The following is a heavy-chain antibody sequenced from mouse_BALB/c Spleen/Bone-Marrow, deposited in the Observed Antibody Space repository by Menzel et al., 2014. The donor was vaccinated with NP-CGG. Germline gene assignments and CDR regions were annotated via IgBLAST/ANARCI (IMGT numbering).Heavy chain of an antibody. V-gene: IGHV1-69*02. D-gene: IGHD1-1*01. Sequence: QVQLQQSGAELVRPGASLKLSCRASGYTFTSYWINWVKQRPGQGLEWIVNIYPSDSYINYNQRFKDKATLTVDKSSSTAYMQLSSPTSEDSAVYYCTRYGNSHYYAIDYWGQGTSVTVSS. CDR2: IYPSDSYI. CDR1: GYTFTSYW. CDR3: TRYGNSHYYAIDY. J-gene: IGHJ4*01.